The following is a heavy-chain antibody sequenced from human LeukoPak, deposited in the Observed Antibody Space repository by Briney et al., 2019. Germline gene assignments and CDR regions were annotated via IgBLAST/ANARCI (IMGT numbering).Heavy chain of an antibody. CDR3: ARDHPGIPPRFDY. J-gene: IGHJ4*02. Sequence: PGGSLRLPCAASGFTFSSYSMNWVRQAPGKGLEWVSSISSSSSYIYYADSVKGRFTISRDNAKNSLYLQMNSLRAEDTAVYYCARDHPGIPPRFDYWGQGTLVTVSS. V-gene: IGHV3-21*01. CDR2: ISSSSSYI. CDR1: GFTFSSYS. D-gene: IGHD6-13*01.